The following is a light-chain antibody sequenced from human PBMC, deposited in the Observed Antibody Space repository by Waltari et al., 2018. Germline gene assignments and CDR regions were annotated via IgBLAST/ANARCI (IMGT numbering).Light chain of an antibody. CDR3: SSYAGSNSHV. J-gene: IGLJ1*01. CDR1: SSDVVGYNY. Sequence: QSALTQPPSASGSPGQSVTMSCTGTSSDVVGYNYVSWYQQHPGTVPKLIIYEVSERPSGVPHRFSGSKSGNTASLTVSGLQAEDEADYYCSSYAGSNSHVFGTGTRVTVL. CDR2: EVS. V-gene: IGLV2-8*01.